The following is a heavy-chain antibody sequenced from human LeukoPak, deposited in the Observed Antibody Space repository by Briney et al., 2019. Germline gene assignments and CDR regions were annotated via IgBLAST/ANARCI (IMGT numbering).Heavy chain of an antibody. J-gene: IGHJ4*02. V-gene: IGHV4-59*01. Sequence: SETLSLTCTVSGGSISSYYWSWIRQPPGKGLEWIGYIYYSGSTNYNPSLKSRVTISVDTSKNQFSLKLSSVTAADTAVYYCARDHIRGVGYWGQGTLVTVSS. CDR2: IYYSGST. D-gene: IGHD2-21*01. CDR1: GGSISSYY. CDR3: ARDHIRGVGY.